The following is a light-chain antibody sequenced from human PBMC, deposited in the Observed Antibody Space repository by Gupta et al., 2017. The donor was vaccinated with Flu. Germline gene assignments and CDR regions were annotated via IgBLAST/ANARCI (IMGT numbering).Light chain of an antibody. V-gene: IGLV2-11*03. CDR2: DDS. Sequence: SVTISFTVTSSDVCCYTYVSCYQPHPVKAPNLMIYDDSKRPSGVPVRFSGSKSGNTASLTISGLQAEDEADYYCCSYAGYYTLVFGGGTKLTVL. CDR3: CSYAGYYTLV. CDR1: SSDVCCYTY. J-gene: IGLJ2*01.